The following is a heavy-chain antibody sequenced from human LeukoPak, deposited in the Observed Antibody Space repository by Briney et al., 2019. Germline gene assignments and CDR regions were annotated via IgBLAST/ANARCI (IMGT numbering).Heavy chain of an antibody. CDR2: ISYDGSNK. V-gene: IGHV3-30-3*01. Sequence: GGSLRLSCAASGFTFSSYAMHWVRQAPGKGLEWVAVISYDGSNKYYADSVKGRFTISRDNSKNTLYLQMNSLRAEDTAVYYCARDSKGYCSSTSCSPGGYWGQGTLVTVSS. CDR3: ARDSKGYCSSTSCSPGGY. CDR1: GFTFSSYA. J-gene: IGHJ4*02. D-gene: IGHD2-2*01.